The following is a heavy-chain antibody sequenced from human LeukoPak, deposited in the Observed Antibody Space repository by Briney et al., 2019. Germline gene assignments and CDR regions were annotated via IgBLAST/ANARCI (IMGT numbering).Heavy chain of an antibody. V-gene: IGHV1-69*13. J-gene: IGHJ4*02. D-gene: IGHD5-18*01. Sequence: VKASCKVSGGTFSSFAISWVRQGRGQGMEWMGRIIPIFGTANYAQKFQGRVTITTDESTSTAYMELSSLRSEDTAVYYCARVDTAMGVYWGQGTLVTVSS. CDR1: GGTFSSFA. CDR3: ARVDTAMGVY. CDR2: IIPIFGTA.